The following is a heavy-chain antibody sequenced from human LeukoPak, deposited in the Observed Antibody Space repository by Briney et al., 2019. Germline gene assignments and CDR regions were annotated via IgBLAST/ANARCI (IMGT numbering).Heavy chain of an antibody. V-gene: IGHV3-23*01. J-gene: IGHJ4*02. CDR3: ARDKSVGATPLDY. CDR1: GFTFSSYA. D-gene: IGHD1-26*01. Sequence: GGSLRLSCVASGFTFSSYAFNWVRQTPGKGLEWVSTISGSGASTYYADAVRGRFTISRDNSRNTLQLQMNSLRAEDTAVYYCARDKSVGATPLDYWGQGTLVTVSS. CDR2: ISGSGAST.